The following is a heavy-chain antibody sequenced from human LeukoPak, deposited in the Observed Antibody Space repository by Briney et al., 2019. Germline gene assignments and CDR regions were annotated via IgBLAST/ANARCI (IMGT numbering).Heavy chain of an antibody. V-gene: IGHV3-66*01. Sequence: GGSLRLSCAASGFTVSSNYMSWVRQAPGKGLEWVSVIYSGGSTYYADSVKGRFTISRDNSKNTLYLQMNSLRAEDTAVYYCASAKVVTARPIDYWGQGTLVTVSS. J-gene: IGHJ4*02. CDR3: ASAKVVTARPIDY. CDR2: IYSGGST. D-gene: IGHD2-21*02. CDR1: GFTVSSNY.